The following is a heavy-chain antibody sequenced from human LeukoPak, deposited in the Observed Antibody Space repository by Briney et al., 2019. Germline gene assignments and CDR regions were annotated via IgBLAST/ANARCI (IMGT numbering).Heavy chain of an antibody. CDR3: ARGSVCCSGGSCSGWFDP. CDR1: GGSISSGSYY. J-gene: IGHJ5*02. CDR2: IYTSGST. D-gene: IGHD2-15*01. Sequence: MASQTLSLTCTVSGGSISSGSYYWSWIRQPAGKGLEGIGRIYTSGSTNYNPSPKSRGTISVDTYKNQFSLKLSSVTAADTAVYYCARGSVCCSGGSCSGWFDPWGQGTLVTVSS. V-gene: IGHV4-61*02.